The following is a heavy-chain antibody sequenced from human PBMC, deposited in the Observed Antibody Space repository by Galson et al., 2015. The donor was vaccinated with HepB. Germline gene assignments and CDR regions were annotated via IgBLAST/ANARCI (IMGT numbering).Heavy chain of an antibody. V-gene: IGHV3-7*03. CDR3: ARGYNGFWGS. D-gene: IGHD3/OR15-3a*01. CDR2: IKEDGSVK. Sequence: SLRLSCAVSGFTFSTDWMSWLRQAPGKGLEWVANIKEDGSVKSYVDSVKGRFTISTDNAKNSLYLQMNSLRAEDTAVYYCARGYNGFWGSWGQGTLVTVSS. CDR1: GFTFSTDW. J-gene: IGHJ5*02.